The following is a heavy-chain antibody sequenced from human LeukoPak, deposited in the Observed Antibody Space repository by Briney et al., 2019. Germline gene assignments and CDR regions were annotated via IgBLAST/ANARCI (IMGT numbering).Heavy chain of an antibody. V-gene: IGHV3-7*01. CDR2: IQQDGSAK. J-gene: IGHJ4*02. Sequence: GGSLRLSCAASGFTFSTSWMGWVRQAPGKGMEWVANIQQDGSAKYYVDSVKGRFTISRDNAKNSLYLQMNSLRAEDTAVYYCARFSLYDNSGYYSWLFDFWGQGTLVTVSS. CDR3: ARFSLYDNSGYYSWLFDF. D-gene: IGHD3-22*01. CDR1: GFTFSTSW.